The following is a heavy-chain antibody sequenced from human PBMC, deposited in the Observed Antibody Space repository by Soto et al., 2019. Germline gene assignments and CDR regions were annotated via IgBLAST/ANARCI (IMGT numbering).Heavy chain of an antibody. D-gene: IGHD1-1*01. V-gene: IGHV6-1*01. J-gene: IGHJ5*02. Sequence: SQTLSLTCAISGDSVSSNSAAWNWIRQSPSRGLEWLGRTYYKSQWYNDYALSVESRITINPDTSKSQFSLQLNSVTPEDTAVYYCARGVDDGPNWFDPWGQGTPVTVSS. CDR3: ARGVDDGPNWFDP. CDR1: GDSVSSNSAA. CDR2: TYYKSQWYN.